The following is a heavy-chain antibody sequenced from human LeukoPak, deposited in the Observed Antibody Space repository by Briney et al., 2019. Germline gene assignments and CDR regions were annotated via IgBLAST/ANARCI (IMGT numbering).Heavy chain of an antibody. CDR2: INQDGSAG. CDR1: RFTFSTSW. J-gene: IGHJ4*02. D-gene: IGHD4-17*01. V-gene: IGHV3-7*01. Sequence: PGGSLRLSCAASRFTFSTSWMNWVRQAPGKGLEWVANINQDGSAGYYVDSVKGRFTISRDNAKNSLYLQMNSLRAEDTAVYYCARDEDYANDYWGQGTLVTVSS. CDR3: ARDEDYANDY.